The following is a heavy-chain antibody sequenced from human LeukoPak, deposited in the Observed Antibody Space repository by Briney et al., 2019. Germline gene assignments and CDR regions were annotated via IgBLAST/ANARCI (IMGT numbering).Heavy chain of an antibody. CDR3: ARGPLGRSVYGGNSGARIWYFDL. J-gene: IGHJ2*01. V-gene: IGHV4-31*03. CDR1: GGSISSGGYY. CDR2: IYYSGST. Sequence: SETLSLTCTVSGGSISSGGYYWSWIRQHPGKGLEWIGYIYYSGSTYYNPSLKSRVTISVDTSKNQFSLKLSSVTAADTAVYYCARGPLGRSVYGGNSGARIWYFDLWGRGTLVTVSS. D-gene: IGHD2-21*02.